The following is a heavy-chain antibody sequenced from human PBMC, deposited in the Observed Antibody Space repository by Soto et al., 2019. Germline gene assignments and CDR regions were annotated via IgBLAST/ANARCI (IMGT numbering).Heavy chain of an antibody. CDR1: GYTFTGYY. V-gene: IGHV1-2*04. CDR3: ARTHQKRYNWNYFDY. D-gene: IGHD1-20*01. CDR2: INPNSGGT. J-gene: IGHJ4*02. Sequence: ASVKVSCKASGYTFTGYYMHWVRPAPGQGLAWMGWINPNSGGTNYAQKFQGWVTMTRDTAISTAYMELSRLRSDDTAVYYCARTHQKRYNWNYFDYWGQGTLVTVSS.